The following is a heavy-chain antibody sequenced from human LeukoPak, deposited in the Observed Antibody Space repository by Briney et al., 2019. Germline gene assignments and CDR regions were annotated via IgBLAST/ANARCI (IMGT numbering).Heavy chain of an antibody. J-gene: IGHJ3*02. D-gene: IGHD6-13*01. Sequence: GGSLRLSCAASGFTFSSYSMNWVRQAPGKGLEWVSSISSSSSYIYYADSVKGRFTISRDNAKNSLSLQMNSLRAEDTAVYYCARDLEYSSSWRPLGAFDIWGQGTMVTVSS. CDR3: ARDLEYSSSWRPLGAFDI. V-gene: IGHV3-21*01. CDR2: ISSSSSYI. CDR1: GFTFSSYS.